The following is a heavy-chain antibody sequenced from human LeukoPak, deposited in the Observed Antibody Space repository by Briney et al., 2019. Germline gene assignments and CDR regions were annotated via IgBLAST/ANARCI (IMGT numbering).Heavy chain of an antibody. Sequence: PGGSLRLSYAASGFTFNSYAMHWVRQAPGKGLEWVAAISYDGSNKYYADSVKGRFTISRDNSKNTLYLQMNSLRAEDTAVYYCAKDPNGDYIGTFDIWGQGTMVTVSS. CDR1: GFTFNSYA. V-gene: IGHV3-30-3*01. J-gene: IGHJ3*02. CDR3: AKDPNGDYIGTFDI. CDR2: ISYDGSNK. D-gene: IGHD4-17*01.